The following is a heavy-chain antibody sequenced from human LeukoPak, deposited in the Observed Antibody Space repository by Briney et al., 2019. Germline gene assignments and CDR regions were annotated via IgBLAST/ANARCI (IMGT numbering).Heavy chain of an antibody. CDR2: IIPIFGTA. CDR3: ARSLVYCSSTSCYYYMDV. CDR1: GYTFTGYY. D-gene: IGHD2-2*01. J-gene: IGHJ6*03. Sequence: SVKVSCKASGYTFTGYYMHWVRQAPGQGLEWMGGIIPIFGTANYAQKFQGRVTITADESTSTAYMELSSLRSEYTAVYYCARSLVYCSSTSCYYYMDVLGKGTTVTVSS. V-gene: IGHV1-69*13.